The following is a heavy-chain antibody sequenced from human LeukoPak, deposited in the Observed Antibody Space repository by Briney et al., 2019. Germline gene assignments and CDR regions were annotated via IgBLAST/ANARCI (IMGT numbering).Heavy chain of an antibody. CDR1: GFTFSSYG. CDR2: IWYDGSNK. J-gene: IGHJ6*02. Sequence: GGSLRLSCAASGFTFSSYGMHWVRQAPGKGLEWVAVIWYDGSNKYYADSVKGRFTISRDNSKNTLHLQMNSLRAEDTAVYYCARSFYDILTGYYGDYYGMDVWGQGTTVTVSS. V-gene: IGHV3-33*01. CDR3: ARSFYDILTGYYGDYYGMDV. D-gene: IGHD3-9*01.